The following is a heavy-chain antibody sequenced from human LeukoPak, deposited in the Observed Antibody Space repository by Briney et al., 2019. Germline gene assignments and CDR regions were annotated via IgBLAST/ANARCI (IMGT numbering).Heavy chain of an antibody. CDR1: GGSISSYY. D-gene: IGHD2-2*01. CDR2: IYYSGST. V-gene: IGHV4-59*01. J-gene: IGHJ3*02. Sequence: SETLSLTCTVSGGSISSYYWNWIRQPPGRGLDWIGYIYYSGSTNYNPSLKSRVTISVDTSKNQFSLKLSSVTAADTAVYYYARRGYCSSTSCPENAFDIWGQGTMVTVSS. CDR3: ARRGYCSSTSCPENAFDI.